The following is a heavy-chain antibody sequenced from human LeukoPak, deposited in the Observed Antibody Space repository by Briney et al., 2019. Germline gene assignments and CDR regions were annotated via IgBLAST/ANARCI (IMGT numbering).Heavy chain of an antibody. CDR1: GGSISSGGYY. CDR3: ARVMITTTFYFDY. Sequence: SETLSLTCTVSGGSISSGGYYWSWIRQHPGKGLEWIGYVYYSGSTYYNPSLKSRVTISVDTSKNQFSLKLSSVTAADTAVYYCARVMITTTFYFDYWGQEPWSPSPQ. V-gene: IGHV4-31*03. CDR2: VYYSGST. D-gene: IGHD3-16*01. J-gene: IGHJ4*01.